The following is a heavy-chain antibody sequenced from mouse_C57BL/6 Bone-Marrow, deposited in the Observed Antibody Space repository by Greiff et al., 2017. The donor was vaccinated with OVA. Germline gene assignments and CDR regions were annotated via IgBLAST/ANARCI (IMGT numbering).Heavy chain of an antibody. CDR2: INPNNGGT. Sequence: VQLQQSGPELVKPGASVKIPCKASGYTFTDYNMDWVKQSHGKSLEWIGDINPNNGGTIYNQKFMGKATLTVDKSSSTAYMELRSLTSEDTAVYYCARRPYDGYGYAMDYWGQGTSVTVSS. CDR3: ARRPYDGYGYAMDY. CDR1: GYTFTDYN. D-gene: IGHD2-3*01. J-gene: IGHJ4*01. V-gene: IGHV1-18*01.